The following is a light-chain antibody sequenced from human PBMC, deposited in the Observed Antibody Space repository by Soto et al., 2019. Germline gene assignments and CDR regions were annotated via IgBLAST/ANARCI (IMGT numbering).Light chain of an antibody. V-gene: IGLV2-23*01. CDR3: CAFTSAGTWV. CDR1: SSDVGSHPL. CDR2: EDT. J-gene: IGLJ3*02. Sequence: QSVLTQPASVSGSPGQPITISCAGTSSDVGSHPLVSWYQQHPGKAPKLMISEDTKRPSGVSNRFSGSKSGNMASLTISGLQAEDEADYYCCAFTSAGTWVFGGGTKVTVL.